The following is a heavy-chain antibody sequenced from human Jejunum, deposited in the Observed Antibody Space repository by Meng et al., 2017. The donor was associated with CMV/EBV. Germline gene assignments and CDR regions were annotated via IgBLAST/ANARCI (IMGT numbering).Heavy chain of an antibody. V-gene: IGHV3-21*01. CDR1: GFAFSGCR. CDR3: ARAGLYGSGLGY. Sequence: GFAFSGCRVHWVRQARGKGLEWVSSITSDSTYIYYADSVKGRFTISRDNAKNSLYLQMNSLRAEDTAVYYCARAGLYGSGLGYWGQGTLVNVSS. D-gene: IGHD6-19*01. J-gene: IGHJ4*01. CDR2: ITSDSTYI.